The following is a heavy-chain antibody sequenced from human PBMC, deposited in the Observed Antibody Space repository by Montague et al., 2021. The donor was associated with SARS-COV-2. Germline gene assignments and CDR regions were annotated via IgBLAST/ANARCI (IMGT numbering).Heavy chain of an antibody. CDR2: ISYDGSNK. CDR3: ARTNSGSYSGAFDI. V-gene: IGHV3-30*04. Sequence: SLSLSCAASGFTFSSYAMHWVRQAPGKGLEWVAVISYDGSNKYYADSVKGRFIVSRDNSKNTLYLQMNSLRAEDTAVYYCARTNSGSYSGAFDIWAKGQWSPSLQ. CDR1: GFTFSSYA. J-gene: IGHJ3*02. D-gene: IGHD1-26*01.